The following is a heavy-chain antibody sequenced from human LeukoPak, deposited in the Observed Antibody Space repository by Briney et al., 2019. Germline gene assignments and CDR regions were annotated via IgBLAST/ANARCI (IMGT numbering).Heavy chain of an antibody. V-gene: IGHV4-4*02. CDR1: GGSISSSNW. CDR3: AKGSVYYDSSGYYYLFDY. J-gene: IGHJ4*02. CDR2: IYHSGCN. Sequence: KPSGTLSLTCAFSGGSISSSNWWGWVGPPPGEGLGWVGDIYHSGCNKYNPSHKCRVTIAVDKYKQHFSLKLSCVTAADVCVSDWAKGSVYYDSSGYYYLFDYWGQGTLVTVSS. D-gene: IGHD3-22*01.